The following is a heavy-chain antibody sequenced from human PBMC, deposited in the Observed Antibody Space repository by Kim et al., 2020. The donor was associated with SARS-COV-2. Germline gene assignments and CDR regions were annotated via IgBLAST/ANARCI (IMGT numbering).Heavy chain of an antibody. D-gene: IGHD3-9*01. Sequence: AESGKGRVPISRDNSTNTLYLQMNSLRAEDTAVYYCARGYDILTGYFYFDYWGQGTLVTVSS. J-gene: IGHJ4*02. CDR3: ARGYDILTGYFYFDY. V-gene: IGHV3-30*01.